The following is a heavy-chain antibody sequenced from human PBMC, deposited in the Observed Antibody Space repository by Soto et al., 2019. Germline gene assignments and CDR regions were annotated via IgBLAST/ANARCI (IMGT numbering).Heavy chain of an antibody. CDR3: EKLGPDSSGLPFDY. J-gene: IGHJ4*02. V-gene: IGHV3-30*18. CDR1: RFNFRLYC. CDR2: IPYDGSSK. D-gene: IGHD6-19*01. Sequence: GGSLRLSCTAPRFNFRLYCIHWVRHAPGQRPERVAVIPYDGSSKYDADSGQGRFTSSRDTYENTLYLQMNTLRAEDTAVYSCEKLGPDSSGLPFDYWGQGTLVTVSS.